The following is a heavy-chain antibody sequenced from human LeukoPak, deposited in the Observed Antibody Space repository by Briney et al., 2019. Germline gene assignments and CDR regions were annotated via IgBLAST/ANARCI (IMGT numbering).Heavy chain of an antibody. J-gene: IGHJ3*02. Sequence: GGSLRLSCAASGFTFSSYWMSWVRQAPGKGLEWVANIKQDGSETYYVDSVKGRFTVSRDNARNSLYLQMNSLRAEDTAVYYCARDELRLDAFDIWGQGTMVTVSS. V-gene: IGHV3-7*01. CDR3: ARDELRLDAFDI. CDR1: GFTFSSYW. CDR2: IKQDGSET. D-gene: IGHD1-7*01.